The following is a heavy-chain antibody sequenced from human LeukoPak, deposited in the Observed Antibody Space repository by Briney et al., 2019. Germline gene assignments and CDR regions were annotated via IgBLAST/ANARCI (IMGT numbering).Heavy chain of an antibody. CDR2: INPNSGGT. Sequence: ASVKVSCKASGYTFTGYYMHWVRQAPGQGREWMGRINPNSGGTNYAQKFQGRVTMTRDTSISTAYMELSRLRSDDTAVYYCARTRSGSYPFDYWGQGTLVTVSS. V-gene: IGHV1-2*06. CDR3: ARTRSGSYPFDY. CDR1: GYTFTGYY. J-gene: IGHJ4*02. D-gene: IGHD3-10*01.